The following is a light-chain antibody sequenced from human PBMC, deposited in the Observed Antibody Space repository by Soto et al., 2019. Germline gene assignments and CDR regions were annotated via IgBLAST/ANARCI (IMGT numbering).Light chain of an antibody. V-gene: IGKV1-5*01. CDR1: QSISTW. Sequence: DIQMTQSPSTLSASVGDRVTITCRASQSISTWLAWYQQKPGKGPKLLIHDASTLESGVPSRFSGSGSGTEFTLSISSLQPDDFATYYCQQYHTYPRTFGQGTKVDIK. CDR3: QQYHTYPRT. J-gene: IGKJ1*01. CDR2: DAS.